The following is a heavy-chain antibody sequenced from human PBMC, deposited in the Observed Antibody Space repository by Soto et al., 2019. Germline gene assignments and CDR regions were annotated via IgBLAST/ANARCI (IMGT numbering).Heavy chain of an antibody. D-gene: IGHD3-22*01. Sequence: QVQLVQSGAEVKKPGSSVKVSCKASGGTFSSYAISWVRQAPGQGLEWMGGIIPIFGTANYAQTFQGRVTSTADESKSTAYMELSRLRSEDTAVYYCARVIARHYYDSRKVLSGMDVWGQGTTVTVSS. J-gene: IGHJ6*02. CDR3: ARVIARHYYDSRKVLSGMDV. CDR1: GGTFSSYA. CDR2: IIPIFGTA. V-gene: IGHV1-69*01.